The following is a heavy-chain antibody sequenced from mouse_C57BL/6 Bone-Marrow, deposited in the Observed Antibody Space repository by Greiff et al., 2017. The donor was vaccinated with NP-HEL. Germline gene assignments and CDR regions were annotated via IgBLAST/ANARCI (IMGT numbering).Heavy chain of an antibody. D-gene: IGHD1-1*01. J-gene: IGHJ2*01. CDR2: IDPETGGT. CDR1: GYTFTDYE. V-gene: IGHV1-15*01. Sequence: QVQLQHSGAELVRPGASVTLSCKASGYTFTDYEMHWVKQTPVHGLEWIGAIDPETGGTAYNQKFKGKAILTADKSSNTADMELRSLNSEDSAVYYCSTAVVVGGWGQGTTLTVSS. CDR3: STAVVVGG.